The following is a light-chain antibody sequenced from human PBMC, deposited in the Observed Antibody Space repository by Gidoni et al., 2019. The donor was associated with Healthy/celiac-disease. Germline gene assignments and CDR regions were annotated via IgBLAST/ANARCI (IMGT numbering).Light chain of an antibody. CDR2: WAS. V-gene: IGKV4-1*01. CDR3: QQYYSTPWT. CDR1: QSVLYSSNNKND. J-gene: IGKJ1*01. Sequence: DIVMTHAPDSLAVSLGERATINCKSSQSVLYSSNNKNDLAWYQQNPGQPPKLLIYWASTRESGVPDRFSGSGSGTDFTLTISSLQAEDVAVYYCQQYYSTPWTFXQXTKVEIK.